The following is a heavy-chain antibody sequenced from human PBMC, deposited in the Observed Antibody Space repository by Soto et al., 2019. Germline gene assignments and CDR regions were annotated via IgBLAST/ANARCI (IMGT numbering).Heavy chain of an antibody. V-gene: IGHV1-69*10. J-gene: IGHJ4*02. CDR1: GDTFISYA. CDR3: ARGAPGQQLDY. D-gene: IGHD6-13*01. Sequence: SVKVSCKSSGDTFISYAISWVRQAPGQGLEWMGGVVPMFGIPNYAQKFQGKVTITADKSTSTAYMELSSLRSEDTAVYYCARGAPGQQLDYWGQGTLVTVSS. CDR2: VVPMFGIP.